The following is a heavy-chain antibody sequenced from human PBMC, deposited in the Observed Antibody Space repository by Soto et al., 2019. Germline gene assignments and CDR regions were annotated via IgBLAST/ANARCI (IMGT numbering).Heavy chain of an antibody. Sequence: QVQLVQSGAEVKKPGASVKVSCKASVYTFTSYGFSWVRQAPGQGLEWMGWISAYNGNTNYAQKLQGRVTMTTDTSTSTAYMELRSLRSDDTAVYYGARDRGSCSWYGWFDPWGQGTLVTVSS. CDR1: VYTFTSYG. CDR3: ARDRGSCSWYGWFDP. D-gene: IGHD6-13*01. J-gene: IGHJ5*02. CDR2: ISAYNGNT. V-gene: IGHV1-18*04.